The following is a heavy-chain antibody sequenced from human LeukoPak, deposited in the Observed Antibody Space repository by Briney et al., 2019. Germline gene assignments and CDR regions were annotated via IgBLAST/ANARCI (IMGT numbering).Heavy chain of an antibody. CDR1: GYTFTGYY. V-gene: IGHV1-2*02. CDR3: AVIKRITIFGVVIPGDY. CDR2: INPNSGGT. J-gene: IGHJ4*02. Sequence: ASVKVSCKASGYTFTGYYMHWVRQAPGQGLEWMGWINPNSGGTNYAQKFQGRVTMNRDTSISTAYMELSRLRSDDTAVYYCAVIKRITIFGVVIPGDYWGQGTLVTVSS. D-gene: IGHD3-3*01.